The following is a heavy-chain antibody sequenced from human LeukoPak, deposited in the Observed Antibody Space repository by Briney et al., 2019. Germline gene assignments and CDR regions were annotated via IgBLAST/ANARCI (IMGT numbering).Heavy chain of an antibody. CDR1: GGSISSYY. V-gene: IGHV4-4*09. J-gene: IGHJ4*02. D-gene: IGHD6-6*01. CDR2: IYTSGST. Sequence: SETLSLTCTVSGGSISSYYWSWIRQPPGKGLEWIRHIYTSGSTNYNPSLRSRVTISVDTSKNQFSLKVSSVTAADTAVYYCARTYSSPSHFDYWGQGTLVTVSS. CDR3: ARTYSSPSHFDY.